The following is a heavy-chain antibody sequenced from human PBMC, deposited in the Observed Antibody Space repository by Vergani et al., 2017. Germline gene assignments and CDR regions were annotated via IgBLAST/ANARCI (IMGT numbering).Heavy chain of an antibody. CDR1: GFTFSSSA. Sequence: VQLVESGGGVVQPGRSLRLSCAASGFTFSSSAMHWVRQAPGKGLEWVANIKQDGTENYYVDSVRGRFTISRDNAKNSLHLQMNSLRAEDTAVYYCARLPYSSGTFDYWGQGTLVTVSS. D-gene: IGHD3-22*01. CDR2: IKQDGTEN. CDR3: ARLPYSSGTFDY. V-gene: IGHV3-7*01. J-gene: IGHJ4*02.